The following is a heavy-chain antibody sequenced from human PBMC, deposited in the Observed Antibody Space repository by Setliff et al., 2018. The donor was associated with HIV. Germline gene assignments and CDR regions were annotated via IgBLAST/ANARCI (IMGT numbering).Heavy chain of an antibody. Sequence: SVKVSCKASGGTFSSYAISWVRQAPGQGLGWMGGIIPILGIANYAQKFQGRVTITADKSTSTAYMELSSLRSEDTAVYYCARRAAMVAYYFDYWGQGTLVTVSS. V-gene: IGHV1-69*10. D-gene: IGHD5-18*01. CDR3: ARRAAMVAYYFDY. CDR2: IIPILGIA. J-gene: IGHJ4*02. CDR1: GGTFSSYA.